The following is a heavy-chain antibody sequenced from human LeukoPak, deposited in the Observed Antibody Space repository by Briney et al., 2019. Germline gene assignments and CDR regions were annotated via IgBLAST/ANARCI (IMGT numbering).Heavy chain of an antibody. Sequence: SVKVSCKASGGTFSSYAISWVRQAPGQGLEWMGGIIPIFGTANYTQKFQGRVTITADESTSTAYMELSSLRSEDTAVYYCARVGTPQRSIAAAARPGDYYYYGMDVWGQGTTVTVSS. CDR3: ARVGTPQRSIAAAARPGDYYYYGMDV. V-gene: IGHV1-69*13. D-gene: IGHD6-13*01. CDR1: GGTFSSYA. J-gene: IGHJ6*02. CDR2: IIPIFGTA.